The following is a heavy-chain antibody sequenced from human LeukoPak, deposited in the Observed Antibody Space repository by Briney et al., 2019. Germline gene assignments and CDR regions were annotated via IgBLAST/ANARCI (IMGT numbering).Heavy chain of an antibody. CDR1: GFSFSRYW. V-gene: IGHV3-23*01. D-gene: IGHD2-15*01. J-gene: IGHJ4*02. Sequence: GGSLRLSCATSGFSFSRYWMSWVRQAPGKGLEWVPAMSSSDDGRYYAASVRGRFTISRDTSRSTLYLQMNSLRAEDAAVYYCAKAPVTSCRGAFCYPFDYWGQGTLVTVSS. CDR3: AKAPVTSCRGAFCYPFDY. CDR2: MSSSDDGR.